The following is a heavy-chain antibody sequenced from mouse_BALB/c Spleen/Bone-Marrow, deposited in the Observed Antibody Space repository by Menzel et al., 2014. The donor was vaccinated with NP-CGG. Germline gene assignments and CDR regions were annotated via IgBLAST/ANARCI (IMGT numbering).Heavy chain of an antibody. CDR3: ARYDGYFDY. D-gene: IGHD1-1*02. Sequence: QVQLQQSGAELVRPGTSVKVSCTASGYAFTDYLMEWLKQRPGQGLEWIGVINPGSGSTNYNEKFKDKATLTADKSSSTAYMQLSSLTSDDSAVYFCARYDGYFDYWGQGTILTVSS. J-gene: IGHJ2*01. CDR1: GYAFTDYL. V-gene: IGHV1-54*01. CDR2: INPGSGST.